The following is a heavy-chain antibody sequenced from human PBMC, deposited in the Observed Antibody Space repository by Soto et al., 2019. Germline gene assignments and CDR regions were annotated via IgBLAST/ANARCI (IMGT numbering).Heavy chain of an antibody. CDR2: INPNSGGT. V-gene: IGHV1-2*04. CDR3: ARAGYCSSTSCHNWFDP. J-gene: IGHJ5*02. D-gene: IGHD2-2*01. Sequence: GASVKVSCKASGYTFTGYYMHWVRQAPGQGLEWMGWINPNSGGTNYAQKFQGWVTMTRDTSISTAYMELSRLRSDDTAVYYCARAGYCSSTSCHNWFDPWGQGTLVTVS. CDR1: GYTFTGYY.